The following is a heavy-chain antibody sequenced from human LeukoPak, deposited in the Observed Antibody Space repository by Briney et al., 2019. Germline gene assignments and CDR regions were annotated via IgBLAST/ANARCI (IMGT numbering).Heavy chain of an antibody. J-gene: IGHJ4*02. CDR2: ISGSGGST. D-gene: IGHD3/OR15-3a*01. CDR1: GFTFSSYG. Sequence: GGSLRLSCAAPGFTFSSYGMSWVRQAPGKGLECVSSISGSGGSTNHADSVKGRFTISRDNSKNTLYLQMNSLRAEDTAVYYCAKVWTAYSDDYFDYWGQGTLVTVSS. V-gene: IGHV3-23*01. CDR3: AKVWTAYSDDYFDY.